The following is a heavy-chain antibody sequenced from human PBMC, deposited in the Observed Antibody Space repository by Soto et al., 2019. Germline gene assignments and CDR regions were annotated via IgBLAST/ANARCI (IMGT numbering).Heavy chain of an antibody. J-gene: IGHJ6*02. CDR1: GFTFSSYG. D-gene: IGHD3-3*01. Sequence: QVQLVESGGGVVQPGRSLRLSCAASGFTFSSYGMHWVRQAPGKGLEWVAVISYDGSNKYYADSVKGRFTISRDNSKNTLYLQMNSLRAEDTAVYYCAKDPGYYDFWSGYYGMDVWGQGTTVTVSS. CDR2: ISYDGSNK. V-gene: IGHV3-30*18. CDR3: AKDPGYYDFWSGYYGMDV.